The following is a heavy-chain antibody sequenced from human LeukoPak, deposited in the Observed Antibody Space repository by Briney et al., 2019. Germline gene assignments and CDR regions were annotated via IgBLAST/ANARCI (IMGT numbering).Heavy chain of an antibody. CDR2: IYSGGST. D-gene: IGHD1-1*01. J-gene: IGHJ6*03. CDR1: GFTVSSNY. Sequence: GGSLRLSCAASGFTVSSNYMSWVRQAPGKGLEWVSVIYSGGSTYYADSVKGRFTISRDNSKNTLYLQMNSLRAEDTAVYYCAKVPGGNFFYYYYMDVWGKGTTVTISS. V-gene: IGHV3-53*01. CDR3: AKVPGGNFFYYYYMDV.